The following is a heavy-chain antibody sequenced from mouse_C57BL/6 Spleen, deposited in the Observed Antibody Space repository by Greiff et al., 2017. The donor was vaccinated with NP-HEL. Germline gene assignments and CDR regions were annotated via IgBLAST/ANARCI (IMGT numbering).Heavy chain of an antibody. V-gene: IGHV5-17*01. J-gene: IGHJ4*01. CDR3: ARTHTTVVAMDY. Sequence: EVQLQQSGGGLVKPGGSLKLSCAASGFTFSDYGMHWVRQAPEKGLEWVAYISSGSSTIYYADTVKGRFTISRDNAKNTLFLQMTSLRSEDTAMYYCARTHTTVVAMDYWGQGTSVTVSS. CDR1: GFTFSDYG. CDR2: ISSGSSTI. D-gene: IGHD1-1*01.